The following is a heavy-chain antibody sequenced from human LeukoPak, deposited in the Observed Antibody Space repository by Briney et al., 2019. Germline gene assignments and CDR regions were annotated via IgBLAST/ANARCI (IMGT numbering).Heavy chain of an antibody. D-gene: IGHD5-18*01. J-gene: IGHJ4*02. CDR2: IWFDGSNK. CDR1: GFTFSSYG. CDR3: ARNSYGYRGSYFDY. Sequence: GRSLRLSCAASGFTFSSYGMPWVRQAPGKGLEWVAVIWFDGSNKYSADSVKGRFTISRDNSKNTLYLQMNSLRAEDTAVYYCARNSYGYRGSYFDYWGQGTLVTVSS. V-gene: IGHV3-33*01.